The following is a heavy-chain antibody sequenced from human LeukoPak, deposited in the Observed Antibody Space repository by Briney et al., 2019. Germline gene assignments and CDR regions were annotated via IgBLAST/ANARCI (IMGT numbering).Heavy chain of an antibody. V-gene: IGHV4-4*02. Sequence: SETLSLTCAVSGGSISSSNWWSWVRPPPGKGLEWIGEIYHSGSTNYNPSLKSRVTISVDKSKNQFSLKLSSVTAADTAVYYCASMGNTAMVNLPIDYWGQGTLVTVSS. CDR3: ASMGNTAMVNLPIDY. D-gene: IGHD5-18*01. J-gene: IGHJ4*02. CDR1: GGSISSSNW. CDR2: IYHSGST.